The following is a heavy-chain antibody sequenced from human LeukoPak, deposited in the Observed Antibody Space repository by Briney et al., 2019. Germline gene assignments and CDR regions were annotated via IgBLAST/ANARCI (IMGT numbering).Heavy chain of an antibody. CDR1: GFTFSNYW. V-gene: IGHV3-7*03. J-gene: IGHJ5*02. CDR2: IKQDGSEK. D-gene: IGHD3-3*02. CDR3: AKSGSSVFWS. Sequence: GGSLRLSCAASGFTFSNYWMTWVRQAPGKGLEWVANIKQDGSEKYYVDSVKGRFTVSRDNVKNSLFLQMNSLRVDATAVYYCAKSGSSVFWSWGQGTLVTVYS.